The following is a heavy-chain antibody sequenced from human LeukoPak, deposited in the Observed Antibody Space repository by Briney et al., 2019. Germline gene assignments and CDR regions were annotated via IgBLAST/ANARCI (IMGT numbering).Heavy chain of an antibody. J-gene: IGHJ6*02. Sequence: GGSLRLSCAASGLTFSSYAMSWVRQAPGRGLEWVSAISGSGGSTYYADSVKGRFTISRDNSKNTLYLQMNSLRAEDTAVYYCASRRIVVVPAAIFNYGMDVWGQGTTVTVSS. D-gene: IGHD2-2*01. CDR1: GLTFSSYA. V-gene: IGHV3-23*01. CDR3: ASRRIVVVPAAIFNYGMDV. CDR2: ISGSGGST.